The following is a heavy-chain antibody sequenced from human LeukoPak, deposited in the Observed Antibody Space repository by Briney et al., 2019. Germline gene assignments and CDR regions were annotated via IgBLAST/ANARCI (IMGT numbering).Heavy chain of an antibody. V-gene: IGHV3-73*01. CDR2: IRSTANGYAT. CDR1: AFTFSGSA. Sequence: PGGSLRLSCAASAFTFSGSAIHWVRQASGKGLEWVGRIRSTANGYATAYAASVKGRFTISRDDSKNTAYLQMDSLKTEDTAVYYCTGNYYGSGSYADFDYWGQGTLVTVSS. D-gene: IGHD3-10*01. CDR3: TGNYYGSGSYADFDY. J-gene: IGHJ4*02.